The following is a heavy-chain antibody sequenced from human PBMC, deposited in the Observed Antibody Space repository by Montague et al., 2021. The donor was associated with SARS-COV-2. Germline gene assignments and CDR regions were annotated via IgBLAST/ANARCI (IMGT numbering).Heavy chain of an antibody. CDR1: GFSLRTSGVG. D-gene: IGHD4-17*01. V-gene: IGHV2-5*02. J-gene: IGHJ4*02. Sequence: VKPKQAHTLTCSFSGFSLRTSGVGVGWIRQPPGKSLEWLAAIYWGDDKRYSPSLKSRLTITKDTSKNQVVLTLTNMDPEDTATYYCVHSYADYLFDYGGQGTVVGVST. CDR3: VHSYADYLFDY. CDR2: IYWGDDK.